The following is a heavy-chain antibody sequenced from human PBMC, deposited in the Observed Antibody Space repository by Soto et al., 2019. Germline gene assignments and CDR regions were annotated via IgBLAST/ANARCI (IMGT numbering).Heavy chain of an antibody. CDR2: IWYDGSNK. V-gene: IGHV3-33*01. CDR3: ARDRGVTAIDY. J-gene: IGHJ4*02. Sequence: GGSLRLSCAASGFTFSSYGMHWVRQAPGKGLEWVAVIWYDGSNKYYADSVKGRFTISRDNSKNTLYLQMNSLRAEDTAVYYCARDRGVTAIDYWGQGTLVTVSS. D-gene: IGHD2-21*02. CDR1: GFTFSSYG.